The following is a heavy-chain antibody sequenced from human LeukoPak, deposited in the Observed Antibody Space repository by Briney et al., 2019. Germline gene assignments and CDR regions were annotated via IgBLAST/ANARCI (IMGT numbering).Heavy chain of an antibody. Sequence: SVKVSCKASGYTFSSCAISWVRQAPGQGLEWMGGIIPIFGTAIYAQRFQGRVTITTDESTSTAYMELSGLRSEDTAVYYCARDRYYYDSSGSYYFDFWGQGTLVTVSS. D-gene: IGHD3-22*01. CDR3: ARDRYYYDSSGSYYFDF. J-gene: IGHJ4*02. V-gene: IGHV1-69*05. CDR1: GYTFSSCA. CDR2: IIPIFGTA.